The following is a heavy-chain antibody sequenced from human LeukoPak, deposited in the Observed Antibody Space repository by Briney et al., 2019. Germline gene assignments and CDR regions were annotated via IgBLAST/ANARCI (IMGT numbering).Heavy chain of an antibody. CDR1: GFTFRNYW. Sequence: GGSLRLSCVASGFTFRNYWMSWVRQAPGKGLEWVANIKQDGSEKYYVDSVKGRFTISRDNAKNSLYMQMNSLRAEDTAVYYSARDQFPVAGTWDHWGQGTLVTGSS. V-gene: IGHV3-7*05. CDR3: ARDQFPVAGTWDH. J-gene: IGHJ4*02. CDR2: IKQDGSEK. D-gene: IGHD6-19*01.